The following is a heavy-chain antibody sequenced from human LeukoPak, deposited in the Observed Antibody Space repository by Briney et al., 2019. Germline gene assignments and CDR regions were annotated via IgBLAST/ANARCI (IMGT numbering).Heavy chain of an antibody. J-gene: IGHJ4*02. Sequence: GGSLRLSCATSGFIFSDYYMSWIRQAPGKGLEWVSYISSSGSTIYYADSLKGRFTISRDNAKNSLYLQMNSLRAEDTAVYYCARAHYYDSSGLDFWGQGTLVTVSS. CDR1: GFIFSDYY. V-gene: IGHV3-11*04. D-gene: IGHD3-22*01. CDR3: ARAHYYDSSGLDF. CDR2: ISSSGSTI.